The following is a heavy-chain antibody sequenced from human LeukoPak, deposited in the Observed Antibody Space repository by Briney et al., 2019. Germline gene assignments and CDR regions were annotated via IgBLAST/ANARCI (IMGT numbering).Heavy chain of an antibody. V-gene: IGHV4-59*01. CDR2: IYYSGSP. J-gene: IGHJ4*02. CDR1: GGSISSYY. D-gene: IGHD6-13*01. CDR3: ARGGEAAADY. Sequence: SETLSLTCTVSGGSISSYYWSWIRQPPGKGLEWIGYIYYSGSPNYNPSLKSRVTISVDTSKNQFSLKLSSVTAADTAIYYCARGGEAAADYRGQGTLVTVSS.